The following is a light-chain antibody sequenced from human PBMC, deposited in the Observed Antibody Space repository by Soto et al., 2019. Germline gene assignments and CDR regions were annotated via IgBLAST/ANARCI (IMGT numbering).Light chain of an antibody. J-gene: IGLJ3*02. V-gene: IGLV1-40*01. Sequence: QTVVTQPPSVSGAPGQRVTISCTGSSSNIGAGYGVHWYQQLPGTAPKLLIYDNSNRPSGVPDRFSGSKSGTSASLAITGLQAEDEADYYCQSYDSSLSNSGVFGGGTQLTVL. CDR1: SSNIGAGYG. CDR3: QSYDSSLSNSGV. CDR2: DNS.